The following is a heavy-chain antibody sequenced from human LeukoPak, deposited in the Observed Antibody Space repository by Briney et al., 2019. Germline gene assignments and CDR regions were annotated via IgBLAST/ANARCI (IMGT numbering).Heavy chain of an antibody. V-gene: IGHV4-34*01. CDR3: ARGGIGLRLAAFDI. D-gene: IGHD5-12*01. CDR2: INHSGST. J-gene: IGHJ3*02. Sequence: SETLSLTCAVYGGSFSGYYWSWIRQPPGKGLEWIGEINHSGSTNYNPSLKSRVTISVDTSKNQFSLKLSSVTAADTAVYYCARGGIGLRLAAFDIWGQGTMVTVSS. CDR1: GGSFSGYY.